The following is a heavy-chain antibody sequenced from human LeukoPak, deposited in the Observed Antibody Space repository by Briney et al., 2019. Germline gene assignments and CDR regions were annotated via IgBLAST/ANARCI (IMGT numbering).Heavy chain of an antibody. CDR1: GGTFSSCA. Sequence: SVKVSCKASGGTFSSCAISWVRQAPGQGLEWMGRIIPILGIANYAQKFQGRVTITADKSTSTAYMELSSLRSEDTAVYYCASTVQDIVVVVAAHGPFDYWGQGTLVTVSS. CDR3: ASTVQDIVVVVAAHGPFDY. D-gene: IGHD2-15*01. V-gene: IGHV1-69*04. J-gene: IGHJ4*02. CDR2: IIPILGIA.